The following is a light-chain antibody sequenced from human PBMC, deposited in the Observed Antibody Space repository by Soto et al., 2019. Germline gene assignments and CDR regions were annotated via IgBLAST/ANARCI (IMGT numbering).Light chain of an antibody. CDR3: CSYAGSYTYV. CDR1: SSDVGGYNY. CDR2: DVS. J-gene: IGLJ1*01. V-gene: IGLV2-11*01. Sequence: QSALTQPRSVSGSPGQSVTISCTGTSSDVGGYNYVSWYQQHPGKAPKLMIYDVSKRPSGVPDRFSGSKSGNTASLTISGLQAEDEADYYCCSYAGSYTYVLGTGTKSPS.